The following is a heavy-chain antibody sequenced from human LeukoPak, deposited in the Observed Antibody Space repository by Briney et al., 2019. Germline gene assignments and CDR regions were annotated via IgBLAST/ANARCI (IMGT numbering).Heavy chain of an antibody. V-gene: IGHV3-23*01. Sequence: GGSLRLSCAASGFTFSSYAMSWVRQAPGKGLEWVSAISGSGGSTYYADSVRGRFTISRDNSKNTLYLQMNSLRAEDTAVYYCAKLDAWGVMPNDAFDIWGQGTMVTVSS. CDR1: GFTFSSYA. CDR3: AKLDAWGVMPNDAFDI. D-gene: IGHD3-16*01. CDR2: ISGSGGST. J-gene: IGHJ3*02.